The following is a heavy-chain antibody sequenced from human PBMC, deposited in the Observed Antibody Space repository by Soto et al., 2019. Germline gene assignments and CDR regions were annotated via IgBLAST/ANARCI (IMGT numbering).Heavy chain of an antibody. D-gene: IGHD6-19*01. J-gene: IGHJ4*02. V-gene: IGHV3-7*03. CDR1: GFTFSGYW. Sequence: PGGSLRLSCEASGFTFSGYWMSWVRQAPGKGLEWVADIKHDGSVQYSVDSVPGRLTISRDNAKKRLYLQMNGLRPEDTALYYFARAAYNNGWYRFGLWGQRTLVT. CDR3: ARAAYNNGWYRFGL. CDR2: IKHDGSVQ.